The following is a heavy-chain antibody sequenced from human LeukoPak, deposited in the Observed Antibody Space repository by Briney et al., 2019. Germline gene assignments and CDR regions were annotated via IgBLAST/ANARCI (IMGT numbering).Heavy chain of an antibody. D-gene: IGHD3-22*01. V-gene: IGHV4-59*12. CDR1: GGSISSYY. Sequence: SETLSLTCTVSGGSISSYYWSWIRQPPGKGLEWIGYFYYSGSTNYNPSLKSRVTISVDTSKNQFSLKLSSVTAADTAVYYCARVNVGVVVTDYWGQGTLVTVSS. J-gene: IGHJ4*02. CDR3: ARVNVGVVVTDY. CDR2: FYYSGST.